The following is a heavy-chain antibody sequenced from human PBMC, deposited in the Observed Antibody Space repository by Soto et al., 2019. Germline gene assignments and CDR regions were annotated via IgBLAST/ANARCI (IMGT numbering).Heavy chain of an antibody. D-gene: IGHD3-10*01. CDR1: GFTFPSNA. CDR3: AKDSFGMVRRFDP. J-gene: IGHJ5*02. V-gene: IGHV3-23*01. CDR2: ISGSGGST. Sequence: GSLRLSCAPSGFTFPSNATSWVSQAPGKGLEWVSAISGSGGSTYYADSVKGRFTSSRDNSKNTLYLQMNSLRAEDTAVYYCAKDSFGMVRRFDPWGQGTLVSVSS.